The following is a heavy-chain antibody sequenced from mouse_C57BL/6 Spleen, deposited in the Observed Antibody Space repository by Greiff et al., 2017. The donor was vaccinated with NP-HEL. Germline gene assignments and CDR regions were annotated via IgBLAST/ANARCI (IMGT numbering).Heavy chain of an antibody. CDR1: GFTFSSYA. J-gene: IGHJ3*01. Sequence: EVQRVESGGGLVKPGGSLKLSCAASGFTFSSYAMSWVRQTPEKRLEWVATISDGGSYTYYPDNVKGRFTISRDNAKNNLYLQMSHLKSEDTAMYYCARDRAYRGFAYWGQGTLVTVSA. D-gene: IGHD3-1*01. CDR3: ARDRAYRGFAY. V-gene: IGHV5-4*01. CDR2: ISDGGSYT.